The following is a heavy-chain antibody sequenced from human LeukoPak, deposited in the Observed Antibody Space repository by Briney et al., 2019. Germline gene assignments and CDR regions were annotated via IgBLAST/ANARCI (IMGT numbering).Heavy chain of an antibody. CDR3: ARAAMGSGYSSGWSTTGYFQH. V-gene: IGHV1-69*13. J-gene: IGHJ1*01. CDR2: IIPIFGTA. CDR1: GGTFSSYA. D-gene: IGHD6-19*01. Sequence: SVKVSCKASGGTFSSYAISWVRQAPGQGLEWMGGIIPIFGTANYARKFQGRVTITADESTSTAYMELSSLRSEDTAVYYCARAAMGSGYSSGWSTTGYFQHWGQGTLVTVSS.